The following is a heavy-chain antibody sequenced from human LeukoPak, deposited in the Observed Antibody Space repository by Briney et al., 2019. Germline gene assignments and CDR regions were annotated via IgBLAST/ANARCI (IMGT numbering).Heavy chain of an antibody. CDR1: GGTFSSYA. J-gene: IGHJ6*04. CDR2: IIPIFGTA. D-gene: IGHD3-10*01. Sequence: SVKVSCKASGGTFSSYAISWVRQAPGQGLEWMGGIIPIFGTANYAQKFQGRVTITADESTSTAYMELSSLRSEDAAVYYCARAGEGPITMVRGVVYYYGMDVWGKGTTVTVSS. CDR3: ARAGEGPITMVRGVVYYYGMDV. V-gene: IGHV1-69*13.